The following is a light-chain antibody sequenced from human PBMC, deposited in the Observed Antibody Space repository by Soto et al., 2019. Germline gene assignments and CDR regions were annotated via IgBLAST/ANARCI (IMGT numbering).Light chain of an antibody. CDR2: EVN. CDR1: SSDVGSYNY. Sequence: QSALTQPPSASGSPGQPVTISCTGTSSDVGSYNYVSWYQQHPGQAPKLMIYEVNKRPSGVPDRFSGSKSGSTASLTVSGLQAEDEADYYCSSYAGSDNLVFGTGTKVTVL. J-gene: IGLJ1*01. V-gene: IGLV2-8*01. CDR3: SSYAGSDNLV.